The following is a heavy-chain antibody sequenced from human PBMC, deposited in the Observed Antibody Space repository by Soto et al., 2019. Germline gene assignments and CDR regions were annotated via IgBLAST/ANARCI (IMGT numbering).Heavy chain of an antibody. V-gene: IGHV3-23*01. Sequence: GSLRLSCAASGLTFSSNAMSWVRQAPGKGLEWVSGISDSGGRTYYADSVKGRFTISRDNSKNTLYLQMNSLRAEDTAVYYCAKDESRVVVPDNWFDSWGQGTLVTVSS. CDR2: ISDSGGRT. CDR3: AKDESRVVVPDNWFDS. CDR1: GLTFSSNA. D-gene: IGHD3-22*01. J-gene: IGHJ5*01.